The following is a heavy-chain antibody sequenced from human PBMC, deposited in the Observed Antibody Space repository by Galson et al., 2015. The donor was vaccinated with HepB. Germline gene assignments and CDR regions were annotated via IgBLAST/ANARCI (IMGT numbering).Heavy chain of an antibody. D-gene: IGHD3-3*01. CDR1: GFTFSSYS. V-gene: IGHV3-21*01. J-gene: IGHJ4*02. CDR3: AREGPTIFGVVIPLDY. CDR2: ISSSSSYI. Sequence: SLRLSCAASGFTFSSYSMNWVRQAPGKGLEWVSSISSSSSYIYYADSVKGRFTISRGNAKNSLYLQMNSLRAEDTAVYYCAREGPTIFGVVIPLDYWGQGTLVTVSS.